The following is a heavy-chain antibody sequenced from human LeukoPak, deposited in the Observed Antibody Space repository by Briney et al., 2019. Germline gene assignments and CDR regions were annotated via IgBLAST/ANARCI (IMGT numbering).Heavy chain of an antibody. CDR3: AKDTAMFVGSVSGAFDI. D-gene: IGHD5-18*01. J-gene: IGHJ3*02. Sequence: SETLSLTCTVSGGSMSSYYWSWIRQPPGKGLEWIGYIYYSGSTNYNSSLKSRASISIDTAKKQLSLKLRSVTAADTAVYYCAKDTAMFVGSVSGAFDIWGQGTMVTVSS. CDR2: IYYSGST. CDR1: GGSMSSYY. V-gene: IGHV4-59*12.